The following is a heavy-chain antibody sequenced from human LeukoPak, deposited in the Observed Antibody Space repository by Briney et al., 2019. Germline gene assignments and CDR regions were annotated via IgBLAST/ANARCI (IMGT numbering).Heavy chain of an antibody. CDR3: ARITTVTTLKVDY. V-gene: IGHV4-39*01. CDR2: FYYSGST. J-gene: IGHJ4*02. Sequence: SETLSLTCTVSGGSISSSSYYWGWIRQPPGKGLEWIGSFYYSGSTYYNPSLKSRVTISVDTSKNQFSLRLSSVTAADTAVYYCARITTVTTLKVDYWGQGTPVTVSS. CDR1: GGSISSSSYY. D-gene: IGHD4-11*01.